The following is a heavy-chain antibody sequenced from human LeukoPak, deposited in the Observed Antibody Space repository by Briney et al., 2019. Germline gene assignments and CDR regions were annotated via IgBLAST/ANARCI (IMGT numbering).Heavy chain of an antibody. J-gene: IGHJ4*02. V-gene: IGHV3-11*01. CDR3: AREARATPDF. CDR2: ITNSGDFV. Sequence: GESLRLSCAPSGFRLCGHYMSWSRDAPGEGMEWISYITNSGDFVNNASSVKGRFTISRENARNTLYLQMKSLRAEDTAVYYCAREARATPDFWGQGTVVTVSS. D-gene: IGHD1-26*01. CDR1: GFRLCGHY.